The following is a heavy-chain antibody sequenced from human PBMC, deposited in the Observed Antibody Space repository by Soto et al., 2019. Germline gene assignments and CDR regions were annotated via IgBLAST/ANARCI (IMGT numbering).Heavy chain of an antibody. V-gene: IGHV1-58*01. D-gene: IGHD2-2*01. CDR3: ARGRGFGKYQLPHFDY. CDR1: GFTFTSSA. J-gene: IGHJ4*02. CDR2: IVVGSGNT. Sequence: SVKVSCKASGFTFTSSAVQWVRQARGQRLEWIGWIVVGSGNTNYAQKFQVRVTITRDMSTSTAYMELSSLRSEDTAVYYCARGRGFGKYQLPHFDYWGQGTLVTVSS.